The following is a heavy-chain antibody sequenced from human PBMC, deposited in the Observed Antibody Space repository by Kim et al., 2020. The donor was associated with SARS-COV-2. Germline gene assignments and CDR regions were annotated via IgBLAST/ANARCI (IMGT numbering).Heavy chain of an antibody. CDR1: GFTFGEYT. Sequence: GGSLRLSCAVDGFTFGEYTMHWLRQAPGKGLEWVSLISWDGVSTYYADSVKGRFTISRDNNRNSLYLQMNRLRTGDTALYFCAKDIRRSGHYYESVGYYAPDAFDIWGQGTMVTVSS. V-gene: IGHV3-43*01. CDR3: AKDIRRSGHYYESVGYYAPDAFDI. D-gene: IGHD3-22*01. CDR2: ISWDGVST. J-gene: IGHJ3*02.